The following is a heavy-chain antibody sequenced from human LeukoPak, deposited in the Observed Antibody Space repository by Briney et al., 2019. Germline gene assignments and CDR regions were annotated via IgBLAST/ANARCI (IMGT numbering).Heavy chain of an antibody. CDR1: GGTFSSYA. D-gene: IGHD2-2*01. V-gene: IGHV1-69*13. CDR2: IIPIFGTA. Sequence: ASVKVSCKASGGTFSSYAISWVRQAPGQGLEWMGGIIPIFGTANYAQKFQGRVTITADESTSTAYMELSSLRSEDTAVYYCASSVVVPAAATYYYYYYMDVWGKGTTVTVSS. CDR3: ASSVVVPAAATYYYYYYMDV. J-gene: IGHJ6*03.